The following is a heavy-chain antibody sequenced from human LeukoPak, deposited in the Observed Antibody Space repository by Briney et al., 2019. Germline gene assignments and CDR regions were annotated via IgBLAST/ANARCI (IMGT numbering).Heavy chain of an antibody. CDR1: GFTFGDYA. D-gene: IGHD6-19*01. Sequence: PGGSLRLSCTASGFTFGDYAMSWVRQAPGKGLEWVGFIRSKAYGGITEYAASVKGRFTISRDDSKSIAYLQMNSLKTEDTAVYYCSYSSGWHYYYYGMDVWGQGTTVTVSS. V-gene: IGHV3-49*04. CDR2: IRSKAYGGIT. CDR3: SYSSGWHYYYYGMDV. J-gene: IGHJ6*02.